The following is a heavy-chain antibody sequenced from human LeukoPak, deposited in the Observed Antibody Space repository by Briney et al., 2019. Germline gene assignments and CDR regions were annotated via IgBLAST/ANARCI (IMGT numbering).Heavy chain of an antibody. CDR2: IRYDGRKK. CDR3: ARAQYSSSWYRAYYYYYYMDV. CDR1: GFTFSSYG. D-gene: IGHD6-13*01. J-gene: IGHJ6*03. Sequence: GGSLRLSCAASGFTFSSYGMHWVRQAPGKGLEWVAFIRYDGRKKYYADSVKGRFTISRDNAKNSLYLQMNSLRAEDTAVYYCARAQYSSSWYRAYYYYYYMDVWGKGTTVTVSS. V-gene: IGHV3-30*02.